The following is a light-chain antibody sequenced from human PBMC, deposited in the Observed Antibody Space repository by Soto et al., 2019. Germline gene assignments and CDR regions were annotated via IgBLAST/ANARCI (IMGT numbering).Light chain of an antibody. CDR3: TSYTTSNTAV. CDR1: SSDVGSYDA. J-gene: IGLJ2*01. Sequence: QSVLTQPPSVSGSPGQSVTISCSGTSSDVGSYDAVSWYQQSPGTAPELMIYGVNNRPSGVPNRFSGSKSGNTASLTVSGLQAEDEADYYCTSYTTSNTAVFGGGTKLTVL. V-gene: IGLV2-18*02. CDR2: GVN.